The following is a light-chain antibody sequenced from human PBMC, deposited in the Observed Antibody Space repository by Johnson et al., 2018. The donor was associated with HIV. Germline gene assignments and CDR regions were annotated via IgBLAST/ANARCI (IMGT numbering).Light chain of an antibody. Sequence: QALLTQPPSVSAAPGQQVTISCSGSSSNIGNNYVSWYQQLPGTAPKLLIYDNNKRPSGIPDRFSGSKSGTSATLGITGLQTGDEADYYCGTWDSSLSAGGVFGTGTKVTVL. V-gene: IGLV1-51*01. J-gene: IGLJ1*01. CDR3: GTWDSSLSAGGV. CDR1: SSNIGNNY. CDR2: DNN.